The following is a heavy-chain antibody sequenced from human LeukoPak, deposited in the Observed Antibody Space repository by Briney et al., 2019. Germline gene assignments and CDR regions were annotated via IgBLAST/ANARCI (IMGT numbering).Heavy chain of an antibody. Sequence: ASVKVSCTASGYTFTSYDINWVRQATGQGLEWMGWINPNSGGTNYAQKFQGRVTMTRDTSISTAYMELSRLRSDDTAVYYCARDHVKRLHFDYWGQGTLVTVSS. J-gene: IGHJ4*02. CDR3: ARDHVKRLHFDY. CDR2: INPNSGGT. CDR1: GYTFTSYD. D-gene: IGHD2/OR15-2a*01. V-gene: IGHV1-2*02.